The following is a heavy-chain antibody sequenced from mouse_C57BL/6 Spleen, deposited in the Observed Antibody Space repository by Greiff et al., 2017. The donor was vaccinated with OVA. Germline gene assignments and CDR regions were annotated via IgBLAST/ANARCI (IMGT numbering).Heavy chain of an antibody. D-gene: IGHD1-1*01. V-gene: IGHV2-2*01. CDR3: ARNRYYGSSPYAMDY. Sequence: VKVVESGPGLVQPSQSLSITCTVSGFSLTSYGVHWVRQSPGKGLEWLGVIWSGGSTDYNAAFISRLSISKDNSKSQVFFKMNSLQADDTAIYYCARNRYYGSSPYAMDYWGQGTSVTVSS. J-gene: IGHJ4*01. CDR2: IWSGGST. CDR1: GFSLTSYG.